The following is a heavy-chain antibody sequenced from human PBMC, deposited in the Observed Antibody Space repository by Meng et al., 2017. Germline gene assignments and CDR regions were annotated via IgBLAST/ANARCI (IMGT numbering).Heavy chain of an antibody. CDR2: VNPINGKT. D-gene: IGHD4-11*01. CDR1: GYLFTSYD. CDR3: ARGGDYSSWDY. V-gene: IGHV1-8*01. Sequence: QVQRVQSGAEVKKPGASVKVSCKPSGYLFTSYDINWIRQAPGQGLEWMGWVNPINGKTGYAQKFQGRLTMTRDTSIRTAYMELSSLKSEDTAIYYCARGGDYSSWDYWGQGTLVTVSS. J-gene: IGHJ4*02.